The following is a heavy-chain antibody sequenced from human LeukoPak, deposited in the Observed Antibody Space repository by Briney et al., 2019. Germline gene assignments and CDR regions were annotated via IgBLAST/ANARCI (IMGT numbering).Heavy chain of an antibody. CDR2: IKHDGSEKQDGSEK. Sequence: GGSLRLSCAASGFTFSQYWMSWVRQAPGKGLEWVANIKHDGSEKQDGSEKNYVDSVKGRFTISRDNAKTSLYLQINSLSAGDTAVYYCARGPNYGDRVDHLVSWGQGTKVTVSS. J-gene: IGHJ4*02. CDR1: GFTFSQYW. V-gene: IGHV3-7*01. CDR3: ARGPNYGDRVDHLVS. D-gene: IGHD4-17*01.